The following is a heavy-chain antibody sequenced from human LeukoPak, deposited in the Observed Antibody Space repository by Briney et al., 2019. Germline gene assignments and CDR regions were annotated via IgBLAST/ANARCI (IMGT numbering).Heavy chain of an antibody. Sequence: SETLSLTCTVSGGSISSSSYYWSWIRQPPGKGLEWIGSIYYSGSTYYNPSPKSRFTISVDTSKSQFSLKLSSVTAADTAVYSCARAKGSRFGERGVFAYWGQGTLVTVSS. V-gene: IGHV4-39*07. CDR3: ARAKGSRFGERGVFAY. CDR1: GGSISSSSYY. D-gene: IGHD3-10*01. CDR2: IYYSGST. J-gene: IGHJ4*02.